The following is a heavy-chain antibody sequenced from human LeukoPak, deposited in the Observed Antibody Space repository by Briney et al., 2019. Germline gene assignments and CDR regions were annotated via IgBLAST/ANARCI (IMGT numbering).Heavy chain of an antibody. CDR1: DFIFSNYV. CDR2: ISYDGSNE. J-gene: IGHJ6*02. Sequence: GGSLRLSCAASDFIFSNYVMHWVRQAPGKGLEWVAVISYDGSNEYYGESMKGRFTISRDTSKNTLYLQMNSLRAEDTAVCYCAKDGGNYYYYGMDVWGQGTTVTVSS. V-gene: IGHV3-30*18. CDR3: AKDGGNYYYYGMDV. D-gene: IGHD3-3*01.